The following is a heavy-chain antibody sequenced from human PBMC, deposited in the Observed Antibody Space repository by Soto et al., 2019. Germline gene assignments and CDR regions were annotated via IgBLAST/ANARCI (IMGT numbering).Heavy chain of an antibody. J-gene: IGHJ4*02. CDR3: AKDRPPPIVVVTATFDY. CDR2: ISGSGGST. V-gene: IGHV3-23*01. Sequence: GGSRIRACAASGFQFSSYAMSWVRQAPGKGLAWVSAISGSGGSTYYADSVKGRFTISRDNSKNTLYLQVNSLRAEDTAVYYCAKDRPPPIVVVTATFDYWGQGTLVTASS. D-gene: IGHD2-21*02. CDR1: GFQFSSYA.